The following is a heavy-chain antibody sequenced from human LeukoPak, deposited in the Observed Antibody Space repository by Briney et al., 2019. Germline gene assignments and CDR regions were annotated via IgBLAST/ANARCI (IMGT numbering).Heavy chain of an antibody. Sequence: GRSLRLSCAASGFSFSNFGMHWVRQAPGKGLEWVAIISHDGSLKYFLDSVKGRFTISRDNSKNTLYLQMDNLRADDTAVYYCAKKNSYGSGAGDPLDVWGHGTLVTVSS. J-gene: IGHJ3*01. CDR2: ISHDGSLK. CDR1: GFSFSNFG. V-gene: IGHV3-30*18. D-gene: IGHD3-10*01. CDR3: AKKNSYGSGAGDPLDV.